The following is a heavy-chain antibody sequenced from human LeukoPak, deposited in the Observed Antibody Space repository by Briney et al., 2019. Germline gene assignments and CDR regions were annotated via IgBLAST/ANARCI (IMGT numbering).Heavy chain of an antibody. CDR3: ARDQSDFWSIGYYYMDV. Sequence: PGGSLRLSCAASGFTFSSYWMHWVRQAPGKGLVWVSRINTDGSSTSYADSVKGRFTISRDYSKNTLYLRMNSLRAEDTAVYYCARDQSDFWSIGYYYMDVWGKGTTVTVSS. V-gene: IGHV3-74*01. D-gene: IGHD3-3*01. CDR1: GFTFSSYW. J-gene: IGHJ6*03. CDR2: INTDGSST.